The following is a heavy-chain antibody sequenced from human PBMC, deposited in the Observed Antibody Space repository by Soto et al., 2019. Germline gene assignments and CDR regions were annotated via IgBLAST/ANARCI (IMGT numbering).Heavy chain of an antibody. J-gene: IGHJ5*02. CDR3: ARDLGYCSGGSCYSWFDP. V-gene: IGHV4-31*03. D-gene: IGHD2-15*01. CDR1: GGSINSGGYY. CDR2: IYYSGST. Sequence: SETLSLTCTVSGGSINSGGYYWSWIRQHPGKGLEWIGYIYYSGSTYYNPSLKSRVTISVDTSKNQFSLKLSSVTAADTAVYYCARDLGYCSGGSCYSWFDPWGQGTLVTVSS.